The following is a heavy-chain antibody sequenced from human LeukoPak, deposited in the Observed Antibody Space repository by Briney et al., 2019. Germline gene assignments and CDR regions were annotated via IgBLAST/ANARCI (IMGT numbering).Heavy chain of an antibody. CDR3: AKAPVTTCRGAFCYPFDY. CDR1: GFTFDDYG. V-gene: IGHV3-23*01. Sequence: GGSLRLSCAASGFTFDDYGMSWVRQAPGKGLEWVSAISDTGNTYHADSVKGRFTISRDSSKNTLFLQMNRLRPEDAAVYYCAKAPVTTCRGAFCYPFDYWGLGTLVTVSS. CDR2: ISDTGNT. D-gene: IGHD2-15*01. J-gene: IGHJ4*02.